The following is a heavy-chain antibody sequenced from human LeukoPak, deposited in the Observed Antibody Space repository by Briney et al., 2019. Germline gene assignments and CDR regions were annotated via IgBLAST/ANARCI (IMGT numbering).Heavy chain of an antibody. CDR1: GGTFSSYA. D-gene: IGHD6-19*01. CDR3: ARDHPPGYSSGWFDY. CDR2: IIPIFGTA. Sequence: SVKVSCKASGGTFSSYAISWVRQAPGQGLEWMGGIIPIFGTANYAQKFQGRVTITADKSTSTAYMELSSLRSEDTAVYYCARDHPPGYSSGWFDYWGQGTPVTVSS. J-gene: IGHJ4*02. V-gene: IGHV1-69*06.